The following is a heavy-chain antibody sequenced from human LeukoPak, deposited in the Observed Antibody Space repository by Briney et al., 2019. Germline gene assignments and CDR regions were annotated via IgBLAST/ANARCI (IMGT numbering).Heavy chain of an antibody. D-gene: IGHD2-2*01. CDR2: LIPIFGTA. J-gene: IGHJ6*03. CDR3: ARGSWGPYCSSTSCYGWDYYYYYMDV. V-gene: IGHV1-69*01. Sequence: SVKVSCKASGGTFSSYAISWVRQAPGQGLEWMGGLIPIFGTANYAQKFQGRVTITADESTSTAYMELSSLRSEVTAVYYCARGSWGPYCSSTSCYGWDYYYYYMDVWGKGTTVTVSS. CDR1: GGTFSSYA.